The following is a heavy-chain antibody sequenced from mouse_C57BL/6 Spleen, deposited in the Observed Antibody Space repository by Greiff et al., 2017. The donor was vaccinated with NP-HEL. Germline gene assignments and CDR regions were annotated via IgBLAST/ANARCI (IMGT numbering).Heavy chain of an antibody. V-gene: IGHV5-4*01. CDR1: GFTFSSYA. J-gene: IGHJ4*01. CDR2: ISDGGSYT. D-gene: IGHD6-5*01. CDR3: ARDSYAGAMDY. Sequence: EVQLQESGGGLVKPGGSLKLSCAASGFTFSSYAMSWVRQTPEKRLEWVATISDGGSYTYYPDNVKGRFTISRDNAKNNLYLQMSHLKSEDTAMYYCARDSYAGAMDYWGQGTSVTVSS.